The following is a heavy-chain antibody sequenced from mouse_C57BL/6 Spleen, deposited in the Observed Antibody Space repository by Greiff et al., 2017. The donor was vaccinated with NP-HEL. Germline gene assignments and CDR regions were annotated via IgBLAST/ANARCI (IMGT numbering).Heavy chain of an antibody. J-gene: IGHJ3*01. D-gene: IGHD2-4*01. V-gene: IGHV1-53*01. Sequence: VQLQQSGTELVKPGASVKLSCKASGYTFTSYWMHWVKQRPGQGLEWIGNINPSNGGTNYNEKFKSKATLTVDISSSTAYMQLSSLTSEDSAVYYCARARGLQAWFAYWGQGTLVTVSA. CDR3: ARARGLQAWFAY. CDR1: GYTFTSYW. CDR2: INPSNGGT.